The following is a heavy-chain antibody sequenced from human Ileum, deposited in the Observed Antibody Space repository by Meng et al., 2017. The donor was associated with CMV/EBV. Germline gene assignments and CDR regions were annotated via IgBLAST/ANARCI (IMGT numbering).Heavy chain of an antibody. CDR3: VRHIPTGAGPFDP. Sequence: KVPCKGSGYSFISYWIGWVRQMPGNGLEWMGMIYPRDSDTSYSPSFHGQVTISADKSVRTTYLPWSSLKASDTAIYYCVRHIPTGAGPFDPWGQGTLVTVSS. J-gene: IGHJ5*02. D-gene: IGHD1-1*01. CDR1: GYSFISYW. V-gene: IGHV5-51*01. CDR2: IYPRDSDT.